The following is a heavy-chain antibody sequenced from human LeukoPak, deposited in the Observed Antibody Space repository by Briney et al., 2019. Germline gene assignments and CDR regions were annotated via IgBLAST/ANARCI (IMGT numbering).Heavy chain of an antibody. V-gene: IGHV1-2*02. D-gene: IGHD2-2*01. CDR2: INPNSGGT. CDR3: ARSDIVVVPAAMVFANYFDY. CDR1: GYTFTSYY. J-gene: IGHJ4*02. Sequence: ASVKVSCKASGYTFTSYYMHWVRQAPGQGLEWMGWINPNSGGTNYAQKFQGRVTMTRDTSISTAYMELSRLRSDDTAVYYCARSDIVVVPAAMVFANYFDYWGQGTLVTVSS.